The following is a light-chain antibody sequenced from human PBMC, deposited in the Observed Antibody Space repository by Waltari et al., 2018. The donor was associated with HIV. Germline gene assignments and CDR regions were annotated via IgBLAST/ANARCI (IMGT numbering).Light chain of an antibody. CDR2: KTS. CDR1: QSISTW. V-gene: IGKV1-5*03. Sequence: DIQMTQSPSTLSASVGDRVPITCRSSQSISTWLAWYQQQPGRAPKLLIYKTSFLQSGVPSRFSGSGSGTEFSLTISSLQPDDFTTYYCQQYQSYSLTFGQGTRLEMK. CDR3: QQYQSYSLT. J-gene: IGKJ5*01.